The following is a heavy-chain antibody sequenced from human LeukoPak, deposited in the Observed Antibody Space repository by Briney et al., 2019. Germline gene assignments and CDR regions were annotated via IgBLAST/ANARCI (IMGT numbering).Heavy chain of an antibody. CDR2: INHSGST. V-gene: IGHV4-34*01. J-gene: IGHJ5*02. Sequence: SETLSLTCAVYGESFSGHCWSWIRQPPGKGLEWIGEINHSGSTNYSPSLKSRVTISVDKSKNQFSLKLSSVTAADTAVYYCARDGVLTAAGTGPLLPWGQGTLVTVSS. CDR1: GESFSGHC. D-gene: IGHD6-13*01. CDR3: ARDGVLTAAGTGPLLP.